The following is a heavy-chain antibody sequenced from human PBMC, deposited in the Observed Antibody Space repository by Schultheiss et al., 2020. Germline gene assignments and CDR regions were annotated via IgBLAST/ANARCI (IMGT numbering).Heavy chain of an antibody. CDR1: GYTFATYG. Sequence: SVTVSGKASGYTFATYGISWVRQAPGQGLEWMGGIIPIFGTANYAQKFQGRVTITADESTSTAYMELSSLRSEDTAVYYCATLQSGSYYNDHNWFDPWGQGTLVTVSS. V-gene: IGHV1-69*13. D-gene: IGHD3-10*01. J-gene: IGHJ5*02. CDR3: ATLQSGSYYNDHNWFDP. CDR2: IIPIFGTA.